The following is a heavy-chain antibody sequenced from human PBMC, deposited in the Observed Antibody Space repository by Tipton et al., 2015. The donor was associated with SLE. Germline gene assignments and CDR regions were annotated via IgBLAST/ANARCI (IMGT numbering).Heavy chain of an antibody. CDR3: ARGVSSSWYDYYYGMDV. CDR1: GGSFSGYY. D-gene: IGHD6-13*01. CDR2: INHSGSV. Sequence: TLSLTCTVYGGSFSGYYWSWIRQPPGKGLEWIGEINHSGSVKYNPSLKSRVTISLDTSKNQFSLNLSSVTAADTAVYYCARGVSSSWYDYYYGMDVWGQGTTVTVSS. V-gene: IGHV4-34*01. J-gene: IGHJ6*02.